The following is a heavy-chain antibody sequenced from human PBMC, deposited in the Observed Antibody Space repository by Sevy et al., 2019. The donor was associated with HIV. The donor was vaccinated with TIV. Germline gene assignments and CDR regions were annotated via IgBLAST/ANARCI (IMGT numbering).Heavy chain of an antibody. CDR1: GYSISSGYY. V-gene: IGHV4-38-2*01. Sequence: SETLSLTCAVSGYSISSGYYWGWIRQPPGKGLEWIGSIYHSGSTYYNPSLKSRVTISVDTSKNQFSLKLSFVTAADTAVYYCARGDDIAVAGTVAFDIWGQGTMVTVSS. CDR2: IYHSGST. D-gene: IGHD6-19*01. J-gene: IGHJ3*02. CDR3: ARGDDIAVAGTVAFDI.